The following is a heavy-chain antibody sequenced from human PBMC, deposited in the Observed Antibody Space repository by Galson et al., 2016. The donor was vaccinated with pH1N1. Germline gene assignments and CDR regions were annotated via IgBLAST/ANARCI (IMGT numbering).Heavy chain of an antibody. Sequence: SLRLSCAASGFRFSSYTMHWVRQAPGKGLEWVTVASFDGGTTYYADAVKGRFTISRDNDTSTLYLQMGSLRTEDTATYYCATSYTYGYGAAFDLWGQGTTVIVSS. CDR2: ASFDGGTT. CDR3: ATSYTYGYGAAFDL. D-gene: IGHD5-18*01. CDR1: GFRFSSYT. J-gene: IGHJ3*01. V-gene: IGHV3-30*04.